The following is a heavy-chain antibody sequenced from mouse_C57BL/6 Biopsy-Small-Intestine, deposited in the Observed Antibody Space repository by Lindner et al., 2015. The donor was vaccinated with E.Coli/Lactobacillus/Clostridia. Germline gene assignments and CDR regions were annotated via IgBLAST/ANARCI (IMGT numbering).Heavy chain of an antibody. J-gene: IGHJ3*01. V-gene: IGHV1-18*01. CDR3: ARRQLNWFDY. CDR1: GYTFTDYN. Sequence: VQLQESGPELVKPGASVKIPCKASGYTFTDYNMDWVKQSHVKGLEWIGDVNPNSGGTIYNQKFKGKATLTVDKSSSTAYMELRSLTSEDTAVCYCARRQLNWFDYWGQGTLVTVSA. D-gene: IGHD3-2*02. CDR2: VNPNSGGT.